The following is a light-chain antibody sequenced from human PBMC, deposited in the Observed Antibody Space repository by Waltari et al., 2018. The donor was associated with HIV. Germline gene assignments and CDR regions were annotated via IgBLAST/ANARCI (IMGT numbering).Light chain of an antibody. V-gene: IGLV1-47*01. CDR2: RSN. CDR3: AAWDDSLSGPV. J-gene: IGLJ3*02. CDR1: SSNIGSNY. Sequence: QSVLTQPPSASGTPGQRVTISCSGSSSNIGSNYVYWYQQLPGTAPKLLISRSNQRPSGVPDRVSGSKSGTSASLAISGLRSEDEADYCCAAWDDSLSGPVFGGGTKLTVL.